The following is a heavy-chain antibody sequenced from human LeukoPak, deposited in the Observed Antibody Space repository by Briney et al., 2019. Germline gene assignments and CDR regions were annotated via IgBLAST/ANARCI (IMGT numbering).Heavy chain of an antibody. Sequence: GGSLRLSCAASGFTVSSNYMSWVRQAPGKGLEWVSVIYSGGSTYYADSVKGRFTISRDNSKNTLYLQMNSLRAEDTAVYYCARVVVAAASDYWGQGTLVTVSS. V-gene: IGHV3-53*01. CDR2: IYSGGST. CDR3: ARVVVAAASDY. J-gene: IGHJ4*02. D-gene: IGHD2-15*01. CDR1: GFTVSSNY.